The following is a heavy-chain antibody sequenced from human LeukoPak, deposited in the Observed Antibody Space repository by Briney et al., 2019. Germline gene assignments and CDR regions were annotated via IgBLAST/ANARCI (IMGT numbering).Heavy chain of an antibody. CDR3: ARRNTPYGDLPDY. D-gene: IGHD4-17*01. CDR1: GGSFIGFH. Sequence: SETLSLTCAVYGGSFIGFHWNWIRQPPGKWLEWIGDINHSGSTNSNPSLKSRVTMSVDTSKNQFSLKLSSLTAADTAMYYCARRNTPYGDLPDYWGQGTLVTVSS. CDR2: INHSGST. V-gene: IGHV4-34*01. J-gene: IGHJ4*02.